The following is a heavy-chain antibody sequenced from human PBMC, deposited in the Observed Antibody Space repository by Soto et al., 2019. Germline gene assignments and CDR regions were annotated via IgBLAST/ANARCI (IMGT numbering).Heavy chain of an antibody. CDR2: IYYSGST. Sequence: QVQLQESGPGLVKPSQTLSLTCTVSGDSISSGGYYWSWIRQHPGQGLEWIGYIYYSGSTYYNRSLQSRVNISVDTAENLFSVKLSSVTATDTAVYYCSRLLTSPGAFDICGQGTMVTVSS. V-gene: IGHV4-31*03. CDR1: GDSISSGGYY. D-gene: IGHD2-8*01. J-gene: IGHJ3*02. CDR3: SRLLTSPGAFDI.